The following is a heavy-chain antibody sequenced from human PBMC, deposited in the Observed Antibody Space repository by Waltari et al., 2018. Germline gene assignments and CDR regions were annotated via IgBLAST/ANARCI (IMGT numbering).Heavy chain of an antibody. J-gene: IGHJ4*02. CDR2: IYYSGST. CDR3: AREVPFCGGDCYWDY. CDR1: GGSISSHY. V-gene: IGHV4-59*11. D-gene: IGHD2-21*01. Sequence: QVQLQESGPGLVKPSETLSLTCTVSGGSISSHYWSWIRQPPGKGLEWIGYIYYSGSTNYNPSLKSRVTISVDTSKNQFSLKLSSVTAADTAVYYCAREVPFCGGDCYWDYWGQGTLVTVSS.